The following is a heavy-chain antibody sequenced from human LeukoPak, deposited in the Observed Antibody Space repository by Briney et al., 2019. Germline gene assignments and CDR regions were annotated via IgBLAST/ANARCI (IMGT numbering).Heavy chain of an antibody. V-gene: IGHV4-38-2*02. Sequence: SETLSLTCTVSGYSISTDYFWGWIRQSPGKGLEWIGSISHSGTTYYNPSLKSRVTISVDTSKNQFSLKLSSVTAADTAVYYCARDSVGNFDYWGQGTLVTVSS. J-gene: IGHJ4*02. CDR2: ISHSGTT. CDR3: ARDSVGNFDY. CDR1: GYSISTDYF.